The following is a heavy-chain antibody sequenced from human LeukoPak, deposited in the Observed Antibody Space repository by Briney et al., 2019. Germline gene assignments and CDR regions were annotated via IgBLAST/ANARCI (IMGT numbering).Heavy chain of an antibody. D-gene: IGHD3/OR15-3a*01. CDR3: GRFRYPGFLGQ. CDR2: IYHSGST. Sequence: SETLSLTCAVSGGPISSGGYSWSWIRQPPGKGLEWIGYIYHSGSTYYNPPLKSRVTISVDRSKNQFSLKLSSVTAADTAVYFWGRFRYPGFLGQWGQGTLVTVSS. V-gene: IGHV4-30-2*01. J-gene: IGHJ4*02. CDR1: GGPISSGGYS.